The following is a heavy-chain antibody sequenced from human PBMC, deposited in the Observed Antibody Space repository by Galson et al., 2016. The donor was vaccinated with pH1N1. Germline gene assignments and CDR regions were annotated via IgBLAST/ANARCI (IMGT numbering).Heavy chain of an antibody. CDR2: LKSDGTSA. V-gene: IGHV3-74*01. J-gene: IGHJ5*02. Sequence: SLRLSCAASEFIFSNIWMHWLRQSPGKGLEWLAVLKSDGTSARYADSVKGRFTISRDNAKNTLYLQMNSLRVEDTSVYYCIREMSWGQGVLVTVSS. CDR3: IREMS. CDR1: EFIFSNIW.